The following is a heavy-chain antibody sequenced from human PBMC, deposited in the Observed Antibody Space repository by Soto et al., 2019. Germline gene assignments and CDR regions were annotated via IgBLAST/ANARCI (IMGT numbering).Heavy chain of an antibody. CDR1: GGSISSSSYY. D-gene: IGHD3-10*01. V-gene: IGHV4-39*01. CDR3: ARPGTYGSGSYLYYLDY. J-gene: IGHJ4*02. CDR2: IYYSGST. Sequence: QLQLQESGPGLVKPSETLSLTCTVSGGSISSSSYYWGWIRQPPGKGLEWIGSIYYSGSTYYNPSLQRRVTVSVATSTNQFSLKLSSVTAADTAVYYCARPGTYGSGSYLYYLDYWGQGTLVTVSS.